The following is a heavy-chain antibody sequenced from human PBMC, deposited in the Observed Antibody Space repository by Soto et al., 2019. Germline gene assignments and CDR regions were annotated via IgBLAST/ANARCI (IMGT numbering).Heavy chain of an antibody. CDR2: ITRGIDRT. CDR1: GFTVSDYP. Sequence: GGSLRLSCAASGFTVSDYPMSWVRQPPGEGLERVSHITRGIDRTYYADSVKGRFTISRDNSKNTMYLQLDSLRVEDTAVYFCARGEYSGSYYAVWGQGTLVTVSS. V-gene: IGHV3-23*01. CDR3: ARGEYSGSYYAV. D-gene: IGHD3-10*01. J-gene: IGHJ4*02.